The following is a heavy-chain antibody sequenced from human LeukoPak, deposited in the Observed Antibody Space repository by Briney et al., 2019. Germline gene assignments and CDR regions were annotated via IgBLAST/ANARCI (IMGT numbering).Heavy chain of an antibody. CDR3: ASPDYYDSSGYKLAI. CDR2: IYSGGST. Sequence: PGGSLRLSCAASGFSFSDYYMNWIRQAPGKGLEWVSVIYSGGSTYYADSVKGRFTISRDNSKNTLYLQMNSLRAEDTAVYYCASPDYYDSSGYKLAIWGQGTMVTVSS. D-gene: IGHD3-22*01. V-gene: IGHV3-53*01. CDR1: GFSFSDYY. J-gene: IGHJ3*02.